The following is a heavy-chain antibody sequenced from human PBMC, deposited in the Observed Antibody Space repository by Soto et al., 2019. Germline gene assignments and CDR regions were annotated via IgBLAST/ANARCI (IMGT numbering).Heavy chain of an antibody. J-gene: IGHJ3*02. CDR2: IYTSGST. CDR3: ARSASSTSWGPLDAFDI. Sequence: SETLSLTCTVSGGSISSYYWGWIRQPAGKGLEWIGRIYTSGSTNYNPSLKSRVTMSVDTSKNQFSLKLSSVTAADTAVYYCARSASSTSWGPLDAFDIWGQGTMVTVSS. V-gene: IGHV4-4*07. D-gene: IGHD2-2*01. CDR1: GGSISSYY.